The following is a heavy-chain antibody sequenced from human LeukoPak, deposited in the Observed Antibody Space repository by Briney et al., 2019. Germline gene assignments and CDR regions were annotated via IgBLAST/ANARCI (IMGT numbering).Heavy chain of an antibody. D-gene: IGHD2-2*01. J-gene: IGHJ4*02. CDR3: AKSFRSTSLDY. CDR1: GFSFSDYY. V-gene: IGHV3-11*01. CDR2: ISSSSTTI. Sequence: GGSLRLSCAASGFSFSDYYMSWIRQAPGKGLEWVSHISSSSTTIYYADSVKGRFTISRDNTKKSLYLQMNSLRAEDTAVYYCAKSFRSTSLDYWGQGTLVTVSS.